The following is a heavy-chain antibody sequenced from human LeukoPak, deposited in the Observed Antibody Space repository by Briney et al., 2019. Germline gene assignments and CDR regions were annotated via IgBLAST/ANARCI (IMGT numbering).Heavy chain of an antibody. CDR2: INHSGST. J-gene: IGHJ6*02. D-gene: IGHD3-22*01. V-gene: IGHV4-34*01. CDR3: ARGYDSSGYYSRENYYGMDV. CDR1: GGSFSGYY. Sequence: PSETLSLTCAVYGGSFSGYYWSWIRQPPGKGLEWIGEINHSGSTNYNPSLKSRVTISVDTSKNQFSLKLSSVTAADTAVYYCARGYDSSGYYSRENYYGMDVWGQGTTVTVSS.